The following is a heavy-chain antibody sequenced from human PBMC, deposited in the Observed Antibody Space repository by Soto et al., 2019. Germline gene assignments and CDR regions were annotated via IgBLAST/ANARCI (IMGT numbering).Heavy chain of an antibody. CDR2: IIPIFGTA. CDR1: GGTFSSYA. CDR3: AGTVNTVTYYYYYDGMDV. J-gene: IGHJ6*02. V-gene: IGHV1-69*06. Sequence: QVQLVQSGAEVKKPGSSVKVSCKASGGTFSSYAISWVRQAPGQGLEWMGGIIPIFGTANYAQKFQGRVTITAEKTTSTAYMELSSLRSEDTAVYYCAGTVNTVTYYYYYDGMDVWGQGTTVTVSS. D-gene: IGHD4-4*01.